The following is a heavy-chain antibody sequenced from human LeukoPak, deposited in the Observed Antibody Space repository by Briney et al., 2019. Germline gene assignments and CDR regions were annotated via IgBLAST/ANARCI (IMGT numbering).Heavy chain of an antibody. CDR2: INHSGST. J-gene: IGHJ5*02. Sequence: SETLSLTCAVYGGSFSGYYWSWIRQPPGKGLEWIGEINHSGSTNYNPSLKSRVTISVDTSKNQFSLKLSSVTAADTAVYYCAGIPLRWLQSRFDPWGQGTLVTVPS. V-gene: IGHV4-34*01. D-gene: IGHD5-24*01. CDR1: GGSFSGYY. CDR3: AGIPLRWLQSRFDP.